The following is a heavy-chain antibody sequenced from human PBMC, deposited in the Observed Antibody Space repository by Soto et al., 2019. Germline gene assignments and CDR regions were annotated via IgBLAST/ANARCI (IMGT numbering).Heavy chain of an antibody. J-gene: IGHJ5*02. CDR1: GGSISSYY. D-gene: IGHD3-22*01. CDR2: IYYSGST. Sequence: SETLSLTCTVSGGSISSYYWSWIRQPPGKGLEWIGYIYYSGSTNYNPSLKSRVTISVDTSKNQFSLKLSSVTAADTAVYYCARATYYYDSSGYWGWFDPWGQGTLVTVSS. V-gene: IGHV4-59*01. CDR3: ARATYYYDSSGYWGWFDP.